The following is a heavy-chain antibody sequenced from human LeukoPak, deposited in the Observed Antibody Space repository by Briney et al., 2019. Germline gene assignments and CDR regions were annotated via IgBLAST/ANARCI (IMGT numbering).Heavy chain of an antibody. Sequence: PGGSLRLFCAASGFTFSICAMHWVRQAPGKGLEWVATISYDGRNTFYADSVKGRFTISRDNFKDTLYLQMNSLRAEDTAVYNCVRGVGLYDSIGYFDYWGQGTLVTVSS. CDR1: GFTFSICA. J-gene: IGHJ4*02. CDR2: ISYDGRNT. V-gene: IGHV3-30*04. CDR3: VRGVGLYDSIGYFDY. D-gene: IGHD3-22*01.